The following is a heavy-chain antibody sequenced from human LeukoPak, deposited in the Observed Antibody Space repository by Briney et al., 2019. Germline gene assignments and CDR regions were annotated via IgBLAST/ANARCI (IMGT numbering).Heavy chain of an antibody. V-gene: IGHV4-39*01. D-gene: IGHD3/OR15-3a*01. CDR1: GVSISSSNSY. Sequence: RASETLSLTCTVSGVSISSSNSYWGWIRQPPGKGLEWIGSIYYSGNTYYNASLKSQVSISIDTSKNQFSLRLTSVTAADTAVYYCARQPGSGLFILPGGQGTLVTVSS. CDR3: ARQPGSGLFILP. CDR2: IYYSGNT. J-gene: IGHJ4*02.